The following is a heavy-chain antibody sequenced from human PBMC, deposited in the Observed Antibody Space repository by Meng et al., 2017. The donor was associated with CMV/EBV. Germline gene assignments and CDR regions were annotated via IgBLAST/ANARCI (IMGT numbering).Heavy chain of an antibody. CDR2: ISAYNGNT. CDR3: ARYRETDYCSSTSCPPYYYYGMDV. Sequence: ASVKVSCKASGYTFTSSGISWVRQAPGQGLEWMGWISAYNGNTNYAQKLQGRVTMTTDTSTSTAYMELRSLRSDDTAVYYCARYRETDYCSSTSCPPYYYYGMDVWGQGTTVTVSS. CDR1: GYTFTSSG. V-gene: IGHV1-18*01. D-gene: IGHD2-2*01. J-gene: IGHJ6*02.